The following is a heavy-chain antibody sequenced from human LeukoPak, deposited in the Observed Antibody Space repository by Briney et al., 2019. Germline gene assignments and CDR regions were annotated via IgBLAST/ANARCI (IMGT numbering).Heavy chain of an antibody. V-gene: IGHV6-1*01. CDR3: ARETTSLFDS. D-gene: IGHD2/OR15-2a*01. CDR2: TYYRSKWYN. J-gene: IGHJ4*02. CDR1: GDSVSSNSAA. Sequence: SQTLSLTCAISGDSVSSNSAAWNWIRQSPSGGLEWLGRTYYRSKWYNDYAVSVKSRITFNPDRSENQVSLQMNSVTPEDTAVYYCARETTSLFDSWGQGTLVTVSS.